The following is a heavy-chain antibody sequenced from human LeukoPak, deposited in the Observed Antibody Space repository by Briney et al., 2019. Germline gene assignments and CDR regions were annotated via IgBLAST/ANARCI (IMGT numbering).Heavy chain of an antibody. J-gene: IGHJ4*02. CDR2: INPNSGGT. V-gene: IGHV1-2*02. D-gene: IGHD3-10*01. CDR3: ARGGLWFGELLVDY. CDR1: GYTFTSYG. Sequence: AASVKVSCKASGYTFTSYGISWVRQAPGQGLEWMGWINPNSGGTNYAQKFQGRVTMTRDTSISTAYMELSRLRSDDTAVYYCARGGLWFGELLVDYWGQGTLVTVSS.